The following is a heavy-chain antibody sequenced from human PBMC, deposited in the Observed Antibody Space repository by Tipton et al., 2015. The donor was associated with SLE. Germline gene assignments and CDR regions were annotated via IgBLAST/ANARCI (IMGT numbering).Heavy chain of an antibody. Sequence: GLVKPSETLSLTCAVYGASFSGHYWSWIRQPPGKGLEWIGEISHAGGTYYSPSLNSRVTISADTSKNQFSLKLSSVTAADTAVYYCAGVSRDAFEIWGQGTMVTVSS. CDR2: ISHAGGT. D-gene: IGHD5/OR15-5a*01. J-gene: IGHJ3*02. CDR3: AGVSRDAFEI. CDR1: GASFSGHY. V-gene: IGHV4-34*01.